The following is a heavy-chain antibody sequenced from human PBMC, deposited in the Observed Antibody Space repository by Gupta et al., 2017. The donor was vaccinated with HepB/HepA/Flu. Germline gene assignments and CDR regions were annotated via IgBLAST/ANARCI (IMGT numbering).Heavy chain of an antibody. D-gene: IGHD3-22*01. CDR3: ARDRDSSGYYPFDY. CDR1: GGSISSYY. J-gene: IGHJ4*02. CDR2: IYYSGTT. V-gene: IGHV4-59*01. Sequence: QVQLPESRPGLVKPSETLSLPCTISGGSISSYYWSWIRQPPGKGLEWIGSIYYSGTTNYNPSLKSRVTISVDTSKNQFSLKLASVTAADTAVYYCARDRDSSGYYPFDYWGQGTLVTVSS.